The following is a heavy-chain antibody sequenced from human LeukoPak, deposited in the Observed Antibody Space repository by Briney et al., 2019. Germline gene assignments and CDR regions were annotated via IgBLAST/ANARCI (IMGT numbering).Heavy chain of an antibody. Sequence: SCKASGGTFSSYAMSWVCQAPGKGLEWVSAISGSGGSTYYADSVKGRFTISRDISKNTLYLQMNSLRAEDTAVYYCAKEIIYYYYGMDVWGQGTTVTVSS. D-gene: IGHD3-10*01. V-gene: IGHV3-23*01. J-gene: IGHJ6*02. CDR2: ISGSGGST. CDR3: AKEIIYYYYGMDV. CDR1: GGTFSSYA.